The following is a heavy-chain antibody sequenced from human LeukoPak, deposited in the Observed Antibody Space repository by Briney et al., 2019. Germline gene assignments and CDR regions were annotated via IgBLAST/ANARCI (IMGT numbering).Heavy chain of an antibody. J-gene: IGHJ4*02. D-gene: IGHD5-24*01. CDR1: GGSISSYY. CDR2: IYTSGST. V-gene: IGHV4-4*07. Sequence: RPSETLSLTCTVSGGSISSYYWSWIRQPAGKGLEWIGRIYTSGSTNYNPSLKSRVTMSVDTSKNQFSPKLSSVTAADTAVYYCARDLVEMATIALDYWGQGTLVTVSS. CDR3: ARDLVEMATIALDY.